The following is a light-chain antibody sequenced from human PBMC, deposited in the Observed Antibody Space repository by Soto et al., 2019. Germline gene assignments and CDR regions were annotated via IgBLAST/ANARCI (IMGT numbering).Light chain of an antibody. J-gene: IGKJ1*01. V-gene: IGKV3-20*01. CDR2: GAS. Sequence: EVVLTQSPGTLSLSTGEGATLSCRASQSVSSSYIAWYQQKPGQAPRLLIYGASSRATGIPDRFSGSGSGTDFTLTISRLEPEDFAVYYCQQFRTFGQGTKVDI. CDR3: QQFRT. CDR1: QSVSSSY.